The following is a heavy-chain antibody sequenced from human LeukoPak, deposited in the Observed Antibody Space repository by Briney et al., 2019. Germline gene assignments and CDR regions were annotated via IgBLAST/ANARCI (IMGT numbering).Heavy chain of an antibody. CDR3: ARGTSGYDY. D-gene: IGHD5-12*01. CDR2: ISGSDDST. Sequence: GGSLRLSCAASGFTFSSSIMSWVRQAPGKGLEWVSTISGSDDSTYYADSVKGRFTISRDNAKNSLYLQMNSLRAEDTAVYYCARGTSGYDYWGQGTLVTVSS. V-gene: IGHV3-21*01. CDR1: GFTFSSSI. J-gene: IGHJ4*02.